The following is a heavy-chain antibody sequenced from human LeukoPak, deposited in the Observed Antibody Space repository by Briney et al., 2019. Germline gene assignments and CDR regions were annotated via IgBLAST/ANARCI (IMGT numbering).Heavy chain of an antibody. V-gene: IGHV3-30*02. J-gene: IGHJ3*02. CDR2: IRYVGINK. Sequence: GGSLRPSFPPSGFTFRSHAMNWSPQAPGKGLDRAPFIRYVGINKNYTDSVKGRFTISRDNSKRTLYLQMNSLKAEDTAVYYCAKVLYDILSGHRQPRDDFDIWGQGKMVTVSS. D-gene: IGHD3-9*01. CDR3: AKVLYDILSGHRQPRDDFDI. CDR1: GFTFRSHA.